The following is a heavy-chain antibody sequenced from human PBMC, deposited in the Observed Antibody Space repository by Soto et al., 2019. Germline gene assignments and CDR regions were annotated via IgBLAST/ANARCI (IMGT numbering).Heavy chain of an antibody. V-gene: IGHV4-4*02. J-gene: IGHJ3*01. CDR1: GDSISSSRW. CDR2: TLHSGST. D-gene: IGHD6-19*01. CDR3: AYSPGWYRHDV. Sequence: QVQLQESGPGLLEPSGTLALSCDVSGDSISSSRWWTRVRQPPGKGLEWIGDTLHSGSTNYNPSLKSRIIISVDKSKNQFSLELTSVTAADTAVYYCAYSPGWYRHDVWGQGTLVIVSP.